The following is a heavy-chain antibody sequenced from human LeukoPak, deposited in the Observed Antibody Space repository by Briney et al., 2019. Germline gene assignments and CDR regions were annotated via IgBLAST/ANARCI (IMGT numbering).Heavy chain of an antibody. CDR3: ARDSWLRFMGGSNWFDP. J-gene: IGHJ5*02. CDR1: GFTFSSYE. CDR2: ISSSGSTI. V-gene: IGHV3-48*03. D-gene: IGHD5-12*01. Sequence: GGSLRLSCAASGFTFSSYEMNWVRQPPGKGLEWVSCISSSGSTIYYADSVKGRFTISRDNAKNSLYLQMNSRRADDTAVYYCARDSWLRFMGGSNWFDPWGQGTLVTVSS.